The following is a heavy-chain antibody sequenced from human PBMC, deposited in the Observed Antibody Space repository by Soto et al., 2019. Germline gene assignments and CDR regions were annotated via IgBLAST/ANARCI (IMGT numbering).Heavy chain of an antibody. Sequence: ASVKVSCKASGYTFTSYYMHWVRQAPGQGLEWMGIINPSGGSTSYAQKFQGRVTMTRDTSTSTVYMELSSLRSEDTAVYYCARGVTPDYYDSSGYQYYFDYWGQETLVTVSS. CDR3: ARGVTPDYYDSSGYQYYFDY. V-gene: IGHV1-46*01. CDR1: GYTFTSYY. D-gene: IGHD3-22*01. CDR2: INPSGGST. J-gene: IGHJ4*02.